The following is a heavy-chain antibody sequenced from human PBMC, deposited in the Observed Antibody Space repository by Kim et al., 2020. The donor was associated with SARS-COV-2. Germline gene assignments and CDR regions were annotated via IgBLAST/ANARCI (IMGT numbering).Heavy chain of an antibody. J-gene: IGHJ4*02. Sequence: GVSLRLSCAASGFTFTDHGMHWFRQAPGKGLEWVAVISNDEREYNYADSVKGRFTISRDNSKNTVDLQMDSLRVEDTAVFYCVRAREKSFDQWGQGTLVTVSS. V-gene: IGHV3-30*03. CDR3: VRAREKSFDQ. CDR2: ISNDEREY. CDR1: GFTFTDHG.